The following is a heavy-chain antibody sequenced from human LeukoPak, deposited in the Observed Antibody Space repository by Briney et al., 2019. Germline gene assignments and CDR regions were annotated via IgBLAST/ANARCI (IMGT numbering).Heavy chain of an antibody. CDR2: IYHSGST. D-gene: IGHD3-10*01. CDR3: AKSSGSLFDP. V-gene: IGHV4-39*07. Sequence: PSETLSLTCTVSGGSISSSSYYWGWLRQPPGKGLEWIGSIYHSGSTYYNPSLKSRVTMSADTSKNQFSLRLSSVTAADTAVYYCAKSSGSLFDPWGQGTLVTVSS. J-gene: IGHJ5*02. CDR1: GGSISSSSYY.